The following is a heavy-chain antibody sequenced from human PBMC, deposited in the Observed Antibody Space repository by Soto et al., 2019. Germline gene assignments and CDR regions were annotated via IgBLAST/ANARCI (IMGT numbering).Heavy chain of an antibody. Sequence: SETLSLTCAVSGGSISSGGYSCNWIRQPPGKGLEWIGYIYHSGSTYYNPSLKSRVTISVDTSKNQFSLKLSSVTAADTAVYYCAGTRGYCSGGSCPTVVDYWGQGTLVTVSS. V-gene: IGHV4-30-2*01. CDR2: IYHSGST. J-gene: IGHJ4*02. D-gene: IGHD2-15*01. CDR3: AGTRGYCSGGSCPTVVDY. CDR1: GGSISSGGYS.